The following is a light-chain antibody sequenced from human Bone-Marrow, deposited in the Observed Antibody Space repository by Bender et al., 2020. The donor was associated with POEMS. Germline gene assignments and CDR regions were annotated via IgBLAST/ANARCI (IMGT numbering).Light chain of an antibody. CDR2: VISNGTH. J-gene: IGLJ7*01. CDR3: ETWDTNLTV. CDR1: RRHTTYA. Sequence: QLVLTQSPSASASLGASVRLTCTLTRRHTTYAIAWHQHHPERGPRYLMQVISNGTHTKADGIPDRFSGSSSGAERYLTISSLHSEDEADYYCETWDTNLTVFGRGTQLTVL. V-gene: IGLV4-69*01.